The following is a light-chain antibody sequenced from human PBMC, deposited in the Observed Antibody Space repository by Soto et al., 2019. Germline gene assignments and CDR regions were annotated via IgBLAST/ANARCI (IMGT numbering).Light chain of an antibody. CDR3: AAWDASLDGYV. CDR1: SSNLGDNA. Sequence: QSALTQPPSASGTPGQRVTISCSTSSSNLGDNAVNWYQHVPGTAPKLLIYSYDQRPSGVPDRFSGSKSGTSASLAISELQSEDEADYYCAAWDASLDGYVFGTGTKVTVL. CDR2: SYD. V-gene: IGLV1-44*01. J-gene: IGLJ1*01.